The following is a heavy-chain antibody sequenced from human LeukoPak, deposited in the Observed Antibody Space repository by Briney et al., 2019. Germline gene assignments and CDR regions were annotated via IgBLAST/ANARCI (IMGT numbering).Heavy chain of an antibody. CDR2: INPNSGGT. J-gene: IGHJ4*02. CDR3: ARGAYDILSGYSMLGY. Sequence: GSSVKVSCKASVYTFTYYFMHWVRQAPGQGLAWMGFINPNSGGTQYAQKFQVGGAMTRDTSISTAYMDLNRLRSDDTAVYYCARGAYDILSGYSMLGYWGQGTLVTVSS. V-gene: IGHV1-2*02. CDR1: VYTFTYYF. D-gene: IGHD3-9*01.